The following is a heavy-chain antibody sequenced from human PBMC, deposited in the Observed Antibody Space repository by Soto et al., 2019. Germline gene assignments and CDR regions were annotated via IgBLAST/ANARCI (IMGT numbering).Heavy chain of an antibody. J-gene: IGHJ4*02. CDR2: ISSSGSTM. V-gene: IGHV3-48*03. CDR3: ARGGSYSPDFDY. D-gene: IGHD1-26*01. CDR1: GFTFSSYE. Sequence: GGSLRLSCAASGFTFSSYEMNWVRQAPGKGLEWVSYISSSGSTMYYADSVKGRFTISRDNAKNSLYLQMNSLRAEDTAVYYCARGGSYSPDFDYWGQGTLVTVS.